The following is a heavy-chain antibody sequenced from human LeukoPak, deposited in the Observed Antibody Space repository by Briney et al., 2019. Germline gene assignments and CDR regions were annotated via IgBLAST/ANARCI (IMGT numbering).Heavy chain of an antibody. CDR2: INPSGGST. CDR1: GYTFTSYY. D-gene: IGHD2-2*02. CDR3: ARVDVEVVGVPGAIGFGWLRRDYYYMDV. J-gene: IGHJ6*03. V-gene: IGHV1-46*01. Sequence: ASVKVSCKASGYTFTSYYMHWVRQAPGEGLEWMGIINPSGGSTNYAHKFQGRVTMTRDMSTSTVYMELSSLRSEDTAVYYCARVDVEVVGVPGAIGFGWLRRDYYYMDVWGKGTTVTVSS.